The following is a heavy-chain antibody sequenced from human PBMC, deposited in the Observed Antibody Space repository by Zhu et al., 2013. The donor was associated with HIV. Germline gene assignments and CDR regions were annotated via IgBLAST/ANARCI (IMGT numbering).Heavy chain of an antibody. CDR3: ARGGYYYEYWYFDF. CDR1: GYRFNGYY. J-gene: IGHJ2*01. V-gene: IGHV1-2*02. CDR2: INPKSGDT. Sequence: QVQLVQSGAEAKKPGASVKVSCKTSGYRFNGYYMHWVRQAPGQGLEWMGWINPKSGDTKYAQNFQGRVTMTGDTSISTAYLELGRLRFDDTAVYYCARGGYYYEYWYFDFWGLAPWSPFPQ. D-gene: IGHD3-22*01.